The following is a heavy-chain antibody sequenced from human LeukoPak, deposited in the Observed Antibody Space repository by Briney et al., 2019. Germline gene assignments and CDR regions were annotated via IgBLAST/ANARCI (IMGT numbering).Heavy chain of an antibody. V-gene: IGHV3-66*01. CDR2: IHSGGSI. Sequence: GGSLRLSCAVSGFTVSSNYMSWVRQAPGKGLEWVSVIHSGGSIYYAGSVTGRFIVSRDNSKNTVFLQMNSLRAGDTAVYYCVGAKGFGYWGQGTLVTVSS. CDR3: VGAKGFGY. CDR1: GFTVSSNY. J-gene: IGHJ4*02.